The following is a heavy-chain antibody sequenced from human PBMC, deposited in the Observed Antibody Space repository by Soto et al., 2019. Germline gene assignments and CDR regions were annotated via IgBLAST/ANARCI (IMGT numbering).Heavy chain of an antibody. Sequence: PGGSLRLSCAASGFTFSSYSMNWVRQAPGKGLEWVSSISSSSSYIYYADSVKGRFTISRGNVKNSLYLQMNSLRAEDTAVYYCARPLGVVITEDLFDYWGQGTLVTVSS. V-gene: IGHV3-21*01. D-gene: IGHD3-3*01. CDR3: ARPLGVVITEDLFDY. CDR1: GFTFSSYS. J-gene: IGHJ4*02. CDR2: ISSSSSYI.